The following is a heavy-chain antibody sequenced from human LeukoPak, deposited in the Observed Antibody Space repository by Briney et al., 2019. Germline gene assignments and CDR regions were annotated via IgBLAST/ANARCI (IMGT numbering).Heavy chain of an antibody. Sequence: SETLSLTCTVSGGSISSGGYYCSWIRQHPGKGLEWIGYIYYSGTTYYNPSLKSRVSISLDTSKNQFSLTLSSATAADTAVYYCARSGTVTTWNYWGQGTLVTVSS. D-gene: IGHD4-17*01. J-gene: IGHJ4*02. CDR2: IYYSGTT. CDR3: ARSGTVTTWNY. CDR1: GGSISSGGYY. V-gene: IGHV4-31*03.